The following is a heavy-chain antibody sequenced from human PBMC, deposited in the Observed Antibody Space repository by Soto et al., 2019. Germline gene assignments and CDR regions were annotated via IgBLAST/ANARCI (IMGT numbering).Heavy chain of an antibody. CDR2: IYYSGST. V-gene: IGHV4-31*03. J-gene: IGHJ4*02. CDR1: GGSISSGGYY. CDR3: ARSLYDSSGYPFSFDY. Sequence: SETLSLTCTVSGGSISSGGYYWSWIRQHPGKGLEWIGYIYYSGSTYYNPSLKSRVTISVDTSKNQFSLKLSSVTAADTAVYYCARSLYDSSGYPFSFDYWGQGTLVTVSS. D-gene: IGHD3-22*01.